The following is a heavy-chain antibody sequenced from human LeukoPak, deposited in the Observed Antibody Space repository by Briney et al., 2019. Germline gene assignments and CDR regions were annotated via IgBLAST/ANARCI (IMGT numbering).Heavy chain of an antibody. CDR1: GDSISSYY. CDR2: IYYSGST. V-gene: IGHV4-59*08. CDR3: ARHKSLIAAAGTGFDY. J-gene: IGHJ4*02. Sequence: SETLSLTCTVSGDSISSYYWSWIRQPPGKGLEWIGYIYYSGSTNYNPSLKSRVTISVDTSKNQFSLKLSSVTAADTAVYHCARHKSLIAAAGTGFDYWGQGTLVTVSS. D-gene: IGHD6-13*01.